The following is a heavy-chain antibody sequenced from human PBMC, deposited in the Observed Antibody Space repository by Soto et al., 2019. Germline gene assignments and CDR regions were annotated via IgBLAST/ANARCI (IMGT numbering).Heavy chain of an antibody. CDR2: ISGSGGST. D-gene: IGHD1-1*01. V-gene: IGHV3-23*01. CDR3: AKGPEVQLEPHGGWFDP. CDR1: GCTFSSYA. Sequence: PGGSLRLSCAASGCTFSSYAMSWVRQAPGKGLEWVSAISGSGGSTYYADSVKGRFTISRDNSKNTLYLQMNSLRAEDTAVYYCAKGPEVQLEPHGGWFDPWGQGTLVTVSS. J-gene: IGHJ5*02.